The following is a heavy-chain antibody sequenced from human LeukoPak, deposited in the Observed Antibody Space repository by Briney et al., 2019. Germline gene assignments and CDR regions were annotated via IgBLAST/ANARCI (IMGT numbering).Heavy chain of an antibody. CDR3: ARDAHISGWFELDY. J-gene: IGHJ4*02. CDR2: IDGSSTYI. V-gene: IGHV3-21*01. CDR1: GFTFSSYY. Sequence: GGSLRLSCAASGFTFSSYYMNWVRQAPGKGLEWVSAIDGSSTYIYSAGSVKGRFTISRDNAKKSLYLQMNSLRAEDTAVYYCARDAHISGWFELDYWGQGTLVTVSS. D-gene: IGHD6-19*01.